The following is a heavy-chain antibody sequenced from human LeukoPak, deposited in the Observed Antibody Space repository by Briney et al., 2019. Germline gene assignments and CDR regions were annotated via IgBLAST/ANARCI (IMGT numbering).Heavy chain of an antibody. D-gene: IGHD3-10*01. J-gene: IGHJ3*02. Sequence: SETLSLTCAVYGGSFSGYYWSWIRQPPGKGLEWIGEINHSGSTNYNPSLKSRVTISVDTSKNQFSLKLSSVTAADTAVYYCANTITMVRGAVRYTALDIWGQGTMVTVSS. CDR3: ANTITMVRGAVRYTALDI. V-gene: IGHV4-34*01. CDR2: INHSGST. CDR1: GGSFSGYY.